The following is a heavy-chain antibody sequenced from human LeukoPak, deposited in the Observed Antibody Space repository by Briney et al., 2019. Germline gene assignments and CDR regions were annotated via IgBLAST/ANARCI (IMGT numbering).Heavy chain of an antibody. CDR3: ARRAGGYSHPYDY. V-gene: IGHV3-53*01. Sequence: GGSLRLSCAVSGFTVSGNYMSWVRQAPGKGLEWVSLIYSGGTTYYADSVKGRFTISRDNSKNTLYLQMNSVRAEDTAVYYCARRAGGYSHPYDYWGQGILVTVSS. CDR2: IYSGGTT. CDR1: GFTVSGNY. J-gene: IGHJ4*02. D-gene: IGHD4-23*01.